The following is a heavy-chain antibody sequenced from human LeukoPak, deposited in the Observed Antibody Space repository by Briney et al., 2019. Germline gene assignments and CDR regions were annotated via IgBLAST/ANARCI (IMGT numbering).Heavy chain of an antibody. Sequence: SETLSLTCTVSGGSISSYYWSWIRQPPGKGLEWIGYIYYSGSTNYNPSLKSRVTISVDTSKNQFSLKLSSVTAADTAVYYCARTGIAYWYFDLWGRGTLVTVSS. J-gene: IGHJ2*01. V-gene: IGHV4-59*01. CDR1: GGSISSYY. CDR2: IYYSGST. CDR3: ARTGIAYWYFDL.